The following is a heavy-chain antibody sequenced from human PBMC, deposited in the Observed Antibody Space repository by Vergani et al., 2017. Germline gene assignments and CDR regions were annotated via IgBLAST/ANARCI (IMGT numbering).Heavy chain of an antibody. CDR1: GGSISSSSYY. Sequence: QLQLQESGPGLVKPSETLSLTCTVSGGSISSSSYYWGWIRQPPGKGLEWIGSIYYSGSTYYNPSLKSRVTISVDTSKNQFSLKLSSVTAADTAVYYCARQLRSSLAAAEGYYYYGMDVWGQGTTVTVSS. V-gene: IGHV4-39*01. CDR2: IYYSGST. D-gene: IGHD6-13*01. CDR3: ARQLRSSLAAAEGYYYYGMDV. J-gene: IGHJ6*02.